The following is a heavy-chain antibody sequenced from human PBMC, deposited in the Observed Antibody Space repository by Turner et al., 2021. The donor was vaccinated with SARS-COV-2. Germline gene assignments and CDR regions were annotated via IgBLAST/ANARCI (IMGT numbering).Heavy chain of an antibody. V-gene: IGHV3-21*01. D-gene: IGHD3-22*01. CDR3: ARSPTAPGYYYDSSGYYTPYYFDY. CDR2: ISSSSSYI. J-gene: IGHJ4*02. Sequence: EVQLVESGGGLVKPGGSLRLSCAPSGLTFSSYSINWVRQAPGKGLEWVSSISSSSSYIYYADSVKGRFTISRDNAKNSLYLQMNSLRAEDTAVYYCARSPTAPGYYYDSSGYYTPYYFDYWGQGTLVTVSS. CDR1: GLTFSSYS.